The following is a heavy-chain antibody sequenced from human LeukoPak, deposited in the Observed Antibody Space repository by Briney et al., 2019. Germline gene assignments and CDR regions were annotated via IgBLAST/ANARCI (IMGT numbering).Heavy chain of an antibody. Sequence: SETLSLTCTVSGGSISSYYWSWIRQPPGKGLEWIGYIYYSGSTNYNPSLKSRVTISVDTSKNQFSLELSSVTAADTAVYYCARGNYGDYSNWFDPWGQGTLVTVSS. CDR2: IYYSGST. D-gene: IGHD4-17*01. V-gene: IGHV4-59*01. J-gene: IGHJ5*02. CDR3: ARGNYGDYSNWFDP. CDR1: GGSISSYY.